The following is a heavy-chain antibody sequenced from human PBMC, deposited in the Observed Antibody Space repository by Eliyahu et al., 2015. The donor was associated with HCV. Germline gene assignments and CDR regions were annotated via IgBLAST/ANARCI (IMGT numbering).Heavy chain of an antibody. CDR2: FYSDGRT. CDR1: GFTVSXNY. J-gene: IGHJ4*02. Sequence: EMQLVESGGGLVQPGGSLXXSXXAXGFTVSXNYMXWVRQAPGKGLEWVSVFYSDGRTYYADSVKGRFTISRDNSKNTLDLQMNSLRAEDTAVYYCAKLEGGGYVDYWGQGTLVTVSS. CDR3: AKLEGGGYVDY. D-gene: IGHD3-16*01. V-gene: IGHV3-66*01.